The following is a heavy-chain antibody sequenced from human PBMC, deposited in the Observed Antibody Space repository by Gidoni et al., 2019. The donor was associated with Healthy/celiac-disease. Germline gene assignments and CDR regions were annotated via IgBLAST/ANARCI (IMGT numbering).Heavy chain of an antibody. Sequence: QVQLQESGPGLVKPSETLSLTCPVSVGSISSYYWSWIRQPAGKGLEWIGRIYTSGSTNYNHSIKSRVTMSVDTSKNQFSLKLSSVTAADTAVYYCARVAEGIAADKNHRVPDKTGDYFDYWGQGTLVTVSS. V-gene: IGHV4-4*07. CDR2: IYTSGST. CDR1: VGSISSYY. J-gene: IGHJ4*02. D-gene: IGHD6-13*01. CDR3: ARVAEGIAADKNHRVPDKTGDYFDY.